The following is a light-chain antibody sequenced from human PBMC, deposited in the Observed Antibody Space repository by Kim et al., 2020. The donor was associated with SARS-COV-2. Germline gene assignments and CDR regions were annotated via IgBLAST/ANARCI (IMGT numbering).Light chain of an antibody. CDR1: QSVSSF. J-gene: IGKJ2*01. CDR2: KAS. CDR3: QQYDSHPYT. V-gene: IGKV1-5*03. Sequence: DIQMTQSPSTLSASVGDRVTITCRASQSVSSFLAWYQQTPGKAPKLLIYKASTLEGGVPSRFSGRGSGTEFTLTINSLQPDDFATYSCQQYDSHPYTFGQGTKLDI.